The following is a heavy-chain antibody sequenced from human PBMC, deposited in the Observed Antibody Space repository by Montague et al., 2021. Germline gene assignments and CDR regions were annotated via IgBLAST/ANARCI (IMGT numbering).Heavy chain of an antibody. V-gene: IGHV3-21*01. CDR1: DFTSSSYT. Sequence: SLRLSCAAFDFTSSSYTINWVRQAPGKGLEWVSYISGKSSYIYYAASVKGRFTISRDNAKNLLFLQMNSLKAEDTAVYYCARGNWGSGRAVDIWGQGTMVTVSS. CDR2: ISGKSSYI. J-gene: IGHJ3*02. D-gene: IGHD3-10*01. CDR3: ARGNWGSGRAVDI.